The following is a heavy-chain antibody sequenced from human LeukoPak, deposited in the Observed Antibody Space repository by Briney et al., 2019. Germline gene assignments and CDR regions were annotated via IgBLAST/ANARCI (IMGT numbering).Heavy chain of an antibody. V-gene: IGHV3-23*01. CDR1: GFTFSSYA. Sequence: PGGSLRLSCAASGFTFSSYAMSWVRQAPGKGLEWVSAISGSGGSTYYADSVKGRFTISRDNSKNTLYLQMNSLRAEDTAVYYCAKDDGAQITIFGVVISLVYWGQGTLVTVSS. D-gene: IGHD3-3*01. CDR3: AKDDGAQITIFGVVISLVY. CDR2: ISGSGGST. J-gene: IGHJ4*02.